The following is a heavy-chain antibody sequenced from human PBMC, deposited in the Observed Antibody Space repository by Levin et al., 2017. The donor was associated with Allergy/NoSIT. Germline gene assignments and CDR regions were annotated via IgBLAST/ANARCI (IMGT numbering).Heavy chain of an antibody. D-gene: IGHD3-22*01. V-gene: IGHV3-30-3*01. CDR3: ARGGYYYDSSGYYYLDY. J-gene: IGHJ4*02. CDR2: ISYDGSNK. Sequence: LSLTCAASGFPFRSSAMHWVRPAPGKGLEWVAVISYDGSNKYYADSVKGRFTISRDNSKNTLYLQMNSLRAEDTAVYYCARGGYYYDSSGYYYLDYWGQGTLVTVSS. CDR1: GFPFRSSA.